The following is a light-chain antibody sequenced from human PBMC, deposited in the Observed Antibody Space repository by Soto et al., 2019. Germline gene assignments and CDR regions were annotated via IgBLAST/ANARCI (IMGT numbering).Light chain of an antibody. CDR3: GSYTSSNTLV. CDR2: EVT. J-gene: IGLJ1*01. V-gene: IGLV2-14*03. CDR1: SSDVGGYNY. Sequence: QSVLTQPASVSGSPGQSITISCTGTSSDVGGYNYVSWYQQHQGKAPKLLIYEVTYRPSGVSNRFSGSKSGNTASLTISGLQAEDEADYFCGSYTSSNTLVFGTGTKVTVL.